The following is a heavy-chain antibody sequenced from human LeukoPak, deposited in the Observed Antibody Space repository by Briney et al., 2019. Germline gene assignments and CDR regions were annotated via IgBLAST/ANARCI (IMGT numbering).Heavy chain of an antibody. CDR1: GFTFSSYS. J-gene: IGHJ6*03. V-gene: IGHV3-21*01. D-gene: IGHD3-10*01. Sequence: GGSLRLSCAASGFTFSSYSMNWVRQAPGKGLGWVSSISSSSSYIYYAESVKGRFTISRDNAKNSLYLQMNSLRAEDTAVYYCARDRSYGSGGYYYMDVWGKGTTVTVSS. CDR2: ISSSSSYI. CDR3: ARDRSYGSGGYYYMDV.